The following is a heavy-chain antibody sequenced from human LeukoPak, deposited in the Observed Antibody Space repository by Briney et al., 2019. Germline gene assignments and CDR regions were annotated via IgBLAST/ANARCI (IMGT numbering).Heavy chain of an antibody. J-gene: IGHJ5*02. V-gene: IGHV7-4-1*02. CDR2: INTNTGNP. CDR1: GYTFTSYS. CDR3: ARDIVVVVAATGTTGRSISWFDP. Sequence: ASVKVSCKASGYTFTSYSMNWVRQAPGQGLEGMGWINTNTGNPTYAQGFTGRFVLSLDTSVSTAYLQISSLKAEDTAVYYCARDIVVVVAATGTTGRSISWFDPWGQGTLVTVSS. D-gene: IGHD2-15*01.